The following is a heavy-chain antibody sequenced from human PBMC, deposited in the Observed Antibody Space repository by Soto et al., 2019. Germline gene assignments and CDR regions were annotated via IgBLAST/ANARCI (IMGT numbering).Heavy chain of an antibody. Sequence: ESGGGVVQPGRSLRLSCAASGFTFSSYGMHWVRQAPGKGLEWVAVISYDGSNKYYADSVKGRFTISRDNSKNTLYLQMNSLRAEDTAVYYCAKDAGYSSSWRGFDYWGQGTLVTVSS. CDR2: ISYDGSNK. CDR3: AKDAGYSSSWRGFDY. D-gene: IGHD6-13*01. V-gene: IGHV3-30*18. J-gene: IGHJ4*02. CDR1: GFTFSSYG.